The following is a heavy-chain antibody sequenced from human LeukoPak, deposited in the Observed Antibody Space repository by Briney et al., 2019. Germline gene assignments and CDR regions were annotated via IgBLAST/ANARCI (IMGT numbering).Heavy chain of an antibody. CDR2: INHSGST. V-gene: IGHV4-34*01. CDR3: ARLRASTIFGVAAKDY. Sequence: SETLSLTCAVYGGSFSGYYWSWIRQPPGKGLEWIGEINHSGSTNYNPSLKSRVTISVDTSKNQFSLKLSSVTAADTAVYYCARLRASTIFGVAAKDYWGQGTLVTVSS. D-gene: IGHD3-3*01. CDR1: GGSFSGYY. J-gene: IGHJ4*02.